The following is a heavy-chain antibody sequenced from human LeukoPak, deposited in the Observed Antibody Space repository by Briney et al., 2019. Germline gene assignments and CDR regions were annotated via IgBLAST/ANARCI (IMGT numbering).Heavy chain of an antibody. CDR2: IKEDGSEK. J-gene: IGHJ6*02. CDR3: AKAVPTLPCSGGSCYSVVRNPTPLDYGMDV. V-gene: IGHV3-7*03. D-gene: IGHD2-15*01. CDR1: GFTFSSYW. Sequence: PGGSLRLSCAASGFTFSSYWMSWVRLAPGKGLEWVANIKEDGSEKFYVDSVKGRFTISRDNSKNTLYLQMNSLRAEDTAVYYCAKAVPTLPCSGGSCYSVVRNPTPLDYGMDVWGQGTTVTVSS.